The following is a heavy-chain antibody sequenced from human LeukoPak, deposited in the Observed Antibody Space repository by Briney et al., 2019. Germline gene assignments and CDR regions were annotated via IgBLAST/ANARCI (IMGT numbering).Heavy chain of an antibody. Sequence: PSETLSLTCDASGQSVTSDYWGWIRQSPGMGLEWIGETNRISPSGGPNYNPSLKSRATISLDTSKNQVSLKLTSVTAADTAVYFCARGSGASYRIYFLQWGLGTLVSVSS. CDR2: TNRISPSGGP. V-gene: IGHV4-34*01. CDR3: ARGSGASYRIYFLQ. J-gene: IGHJ1*01. D-gene: IGHD1-26*01. CDR1: GQSVTSDY.